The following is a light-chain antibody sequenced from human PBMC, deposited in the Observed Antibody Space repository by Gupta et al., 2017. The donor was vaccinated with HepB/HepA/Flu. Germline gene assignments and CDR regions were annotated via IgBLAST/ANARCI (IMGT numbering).Light chain of an antibody. CDR3: QQYNNWPPIT. V-gene: IGKV3-15*01. J-gene: IGKJ5*01. CDR1: QSVSSN. Sequence: ILLPQFPATLSVSPGERATLSCRASQSVSSNLAWYQQKPGQAPRLLIYGASTRATGIPARFSDSGSGTEFTLTISSLQSEDFAVYYCQQYNNWPPITFGQGTRLEIK. CDR2: GAS.